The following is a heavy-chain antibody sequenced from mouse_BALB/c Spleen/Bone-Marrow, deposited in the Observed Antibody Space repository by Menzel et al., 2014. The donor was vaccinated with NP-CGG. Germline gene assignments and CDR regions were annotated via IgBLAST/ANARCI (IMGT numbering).Heavy chain of an antibody. Sequence: EVNVVDSGGGLVKPGGSLKLSCAASGFTFSYYAMSWVRQSPEKSLEWVAEISSGGSYTYYPDTVTGRFTISRDNAKNTLYLEMSSLRSEDTAMYYCARDSSGYFDYWGQGTTLTVST. CDR3: ARDSSGYFDY. CDR2: ISSGGSYT. J-gene: IGHJ2*01. V-gene: IGHV5-9-4*01. CDR1: GFTFSYYA. D-gene: IGHD3-1*01.